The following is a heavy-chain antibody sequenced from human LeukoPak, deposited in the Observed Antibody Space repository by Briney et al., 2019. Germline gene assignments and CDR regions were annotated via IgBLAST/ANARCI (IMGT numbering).Heavy chain of an antibody. CDR1: GFTFSENW. D-gene: IGHD3-10*01. CDR3: ARDSLIQYGSGSYWGFDY. Sequence: GGSLRLACAVSGFTFSENWRRWGRQAPGKGPEWVGDIKTDGSDKYYVGSVKGRFTISRDNAKNSLYLQMNSLRAEDTAVYYCARDSLIQYGSGSYWGFDYWGQGILVTVSS. J-gene: IGHJ4*02. CDR2: IKTDGSDK. V-gene: IGHV3-7*03.